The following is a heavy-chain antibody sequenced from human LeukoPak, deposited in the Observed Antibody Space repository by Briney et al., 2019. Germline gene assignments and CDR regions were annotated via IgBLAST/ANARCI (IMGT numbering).Heavy chain of an antibody. CDR1: GGSISSYY. V-gene: IGHV4-59*08. J-gene: IGHJ2*01. Sequence: SETLSLTCTVSGGSISSYYWSWIRQPPGKGLEWIGYIYNSGNTNYNPSLKSRVTMSVDTSKNQFSLKLSSVTAADTAVYYCARPYQGYSYGTYWYFDVWGRGTLVTVSS. CDR3: ARPYQGYSYGTYWYFDV. CDR2: IYNSGNT. D-gene: IGHD5-18*01.